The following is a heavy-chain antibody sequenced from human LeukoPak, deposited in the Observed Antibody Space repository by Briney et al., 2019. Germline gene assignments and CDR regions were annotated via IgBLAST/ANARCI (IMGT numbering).Heavy chain of an antibody. CDR3: ARVDTVTFTYAMDV. J-gene: IGHJ6*02. D-gene: IGHD4-17*01. CDR1: GFTFGDFD. Sequence: GGSLRLSCSASGFTFGDFDMNWVRQAPGKGLEWISYISTTGSTIFYADSVKGRFTISRDNAKNSLYLQMNSLRAEDTAVYYCARVDTVTFTYAMDVWGQGTTVTVSS. V-gene: IGHV3-48*04. CDR2: ISTTGSTI.